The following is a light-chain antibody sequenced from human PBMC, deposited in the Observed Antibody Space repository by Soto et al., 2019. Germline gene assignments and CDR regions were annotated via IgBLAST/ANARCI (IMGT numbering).Light chain of an antibody. V-gene: IGLV2-14*03. CDR1: SSDVGGYNY. Sequence: QSALTQPASVSGSPGQSITISCTGTSSDVGGYNYVSWYQHHPGKAPKLMIFDVSHRPSGVSNRFSGSKSGNTASLTISGLQADDEAYYYCCSYTTSRTRLFGGGTKLTVL. J-gene: IGLJ3*02. CDR3: CSYTTSRTRL. CDR2: DVS.